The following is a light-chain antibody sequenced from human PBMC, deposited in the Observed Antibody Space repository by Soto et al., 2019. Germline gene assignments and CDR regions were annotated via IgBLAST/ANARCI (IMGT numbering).Light chain of an antibody. V-gene: IGKV1-39*01. J-gene: IGKJ1*01. CDR2: TAS. Sequence: DIQMTQSPSSLSASVGDRVTITCRASQSIITYLNWYQQKPGKAPKFLIYTASTLQSGVPSRFSGSRSGTDFTLTISSLQPEDFATYYCQQSYSSPLTFCQGTKVEIK. CDR1: QSIITY. CDR3: QQSYSSPLT.